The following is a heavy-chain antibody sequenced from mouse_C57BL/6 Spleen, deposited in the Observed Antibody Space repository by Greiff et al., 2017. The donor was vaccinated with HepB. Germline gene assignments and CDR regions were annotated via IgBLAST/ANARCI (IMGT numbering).Heavy chain of an antibody. V-gene: IGHV1-69*01. D-gene: IGHD2-3*01. CDR1: GYTFTSYW. J-gene: IGHJ2*01. CDR3: ARRDDGLYYFDY. CDR2: IDPSDSYT. Sequence: QVQLKQPGAELVMPGASVKLSCKASGYTFTSYWMHWVKQRPGQGLEWIGEIDPSDSYTNYNQKFKGKSTLTVDKSSSTAYMQLSSLTSEDSAVYYCARRDDGLYYFDYWGQGTTLTVSS.